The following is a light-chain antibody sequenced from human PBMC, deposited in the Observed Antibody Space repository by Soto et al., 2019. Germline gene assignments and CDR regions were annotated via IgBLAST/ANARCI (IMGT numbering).Light chain of an antibody. CDR1: QDIRKY. CDR3: QQYDHPPYT. J-gene: IGKJ5*01. V-gene: IGKV1-33*01. Sequence: DIQLTQSPSSLSATVGDRVTITCQASQDIRKYLNWYQQKPGKAPKLLIYDASNRETGVPSRFSGSGSGTDFSLSIDSLQPKDIATYYCQQYDHPPYTFGQGTRLEIK. CDR2: DAS.